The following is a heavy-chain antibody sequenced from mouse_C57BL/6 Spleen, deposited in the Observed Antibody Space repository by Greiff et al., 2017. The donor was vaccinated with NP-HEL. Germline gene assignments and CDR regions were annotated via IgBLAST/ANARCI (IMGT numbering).Heavy chain of an antibody. J-gene: IGHJ3*01. CDR1: GYTFTSYW. Sequence: QVQLQQSGAELVMPGASVKLSCKASGYTFTSYWMHWVKQRPGQGLEWIGEIDPSDSYTNYNQKFKGKSTLTVDKSSSTAYMQLSSLTSEDSAVYDCASDSSGYDWFAYWGQGTLVTVSA. CDR3: ASDSSGYDWFAY. V-gene: IGHV1-69*01. CDR2: IDPSDSYT. D-gene: IGHD3-2*02.